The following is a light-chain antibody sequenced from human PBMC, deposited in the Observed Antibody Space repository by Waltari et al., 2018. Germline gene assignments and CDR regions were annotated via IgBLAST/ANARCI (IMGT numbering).Light chain of an antibody. CDR3: QQSYSTPFT. CDR2: AAS. CDR1: QNISSY. V-gene: IGKV1-39*01. Sequence: DIQLTPSPSSLSASVGDRVTITCRASQNISSYLNWYQQKPGKAPKLVIYAASSLQSGVPSRFSGSGSGTDVTLTISNLQPEDFATYYCQQSYSTPFTFGPGTKVDIK. J-gene: IGKJ3*01.